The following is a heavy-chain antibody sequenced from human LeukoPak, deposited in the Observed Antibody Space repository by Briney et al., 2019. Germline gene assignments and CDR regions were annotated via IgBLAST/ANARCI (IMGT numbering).Heavy chain of an antibody. CDR3: AKNAYDSSGYHPDY. D-gene: IGHD3-22*01. CDR2: ISGSGGSI. V-gene: IGHV3-23*01. J-gene: IGHJ4*02. CDR1: GFSFSNYA. Sequence: GGSLRLSCAASGFSFSNYAMSWVRQAPGKGLEWVSAISGSGGSIYYADSVKGRFTISRDNSKATLYLQMNSLRAEETAVYYCAKNAYDSSGYHPDYWGQGTLVTVSS.